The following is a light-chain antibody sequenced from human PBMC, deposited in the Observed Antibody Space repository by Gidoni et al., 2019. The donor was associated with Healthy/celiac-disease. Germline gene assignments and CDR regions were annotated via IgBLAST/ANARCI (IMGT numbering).Light chain of an antibody. CDR2: GAS. V-gene: IGKV3-15*01. Sequence: EIVMTQSPDTLSVSPGERATLSCRASQSVSSNLAWYQQKPGQAPRLLTYGASTRATGIPARFSGSGSGTEFTLTISSLQSEDFAVYYCQQYNNWPPTFGQGTKVEIK. J-gene: IGKJ1*01. CDR3: QQYNNWPPT. CDR1: QSVSSN.